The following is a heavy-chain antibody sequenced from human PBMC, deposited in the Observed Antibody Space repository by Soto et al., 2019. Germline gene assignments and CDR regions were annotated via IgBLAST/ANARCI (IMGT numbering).Heavy chain of an antibody. CDR1: GGSIISYY. CDR3: AREVAARRFDY. Sequence: SETLSLTCTVSGGSIISYYWSWIRQPPGKGLEWIGYIYYSGSTNYNPSLKSRVTISVDTSKNQFSLKLSSVTAADTAVYYCAREVAARRFDYWGQGTLVTVSS. J-gene: IGHJ4*02. D-gene: IGHD6-6*01. CDR2: IYYSGST. V-gene: IGHV4-59*01.